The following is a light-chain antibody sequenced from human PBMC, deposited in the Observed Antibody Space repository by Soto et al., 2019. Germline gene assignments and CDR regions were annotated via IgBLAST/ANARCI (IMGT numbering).Light chain of an antibody. CDR3: QQYGHSLWT. V-gene: IGKV3-11*01. Sequence: EIVLTQSPSTLSFSPLERATLSCRASQSIGLAIAWYQHKPGQAPRLPIFDASQRATGIPARFRGSGSGTDFTLTISRLEPEDYAVYYCQQYGHSLWTFGQGTKVDIK. CDR1: QSIGLA. J-gene: IGKJ1*01. CDR2: DAS.